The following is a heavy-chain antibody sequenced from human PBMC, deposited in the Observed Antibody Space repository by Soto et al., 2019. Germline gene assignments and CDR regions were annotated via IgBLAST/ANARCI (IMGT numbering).Heavy chain of an antibody. Sequence: EVQLLESGGGLVQPGGSLRLSCAASGFTFSSYAMSWVRQAPGKGLEWVSAISGSGGSTYYADSVKGRFTISRDNSKNTLYLQMNSLRAEDTAVYYCAKVTPHLYCSGGSCQEKLDAFDIWGQGTMATVSS. D-gene: IGHD2-15*01. CDR3: AKVTPHLYCSGGSCQEKLDAFDI. V-gene: IGHV3-23*01. CDR1: GFTFSSYA. J-gene: IGHJ3*02. CDR2: ISGSGGST.